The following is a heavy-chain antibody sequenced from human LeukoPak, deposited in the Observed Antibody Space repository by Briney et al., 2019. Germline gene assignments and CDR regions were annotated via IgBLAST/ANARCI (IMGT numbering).Heavy chain of an antibody. J-gene: IGHJ5*02. V-gene: IGHV4-59*01. CDR3: ARARITMVRGVIRSAWFDP. CDR2: IYYSGST. D-gene: IGHD3-10*01. CDR1: DGSISSYY. Sequence: SETLSLTCTVSDGSISSYYWSWIRQPPGKGLEWIGYIYYSGSTNYNPSLKSRVTISVDTSKNQFSLKLSSVTAADTAVYYCARARITMVRGVIRSAWFDPWGQGTLVTVSS.